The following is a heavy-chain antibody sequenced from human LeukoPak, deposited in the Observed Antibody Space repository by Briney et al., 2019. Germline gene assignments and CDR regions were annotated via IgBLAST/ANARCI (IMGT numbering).Heavy chain of an antibody. CDR1: GFTVSSNY. Sequence: GGSLRLSCAASGFTVSSNYMSWVRQAPGKGLEWVSVIYSGGSTYYADSVKGRFTISRDNSKNTLYLQMNSLRAEDTAVYYCAREWGSSGRAFDIWGQGTMVTVSS. J-gene: IGHJ3*02. D-gene: IGHD1-26*01. V-gene: IGHV3-53*01. CDR3: AREWGSSGRAFDI. CDR2: IYSGGST.